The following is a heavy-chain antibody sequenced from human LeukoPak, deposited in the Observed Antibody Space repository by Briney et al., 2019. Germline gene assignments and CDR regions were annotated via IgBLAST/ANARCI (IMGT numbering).Heavy chain of an antibody. CDR1: GFTFRNYW. CDR2: IKQDGSEK. Sequence: GGSLRLSCAASGFTFRNYWMSWVRQAPGKGLDWVAYIKQDGSEKNYVDPVKGRFTISRDNAKNSLYLQMNSLRAEDTAGYYCARGHYGMDVWGQGTTVTVSS. J-gene: IGHJ6*02. CDR3: ARGHYGMDV. V-gene: IGHV3-7*05.